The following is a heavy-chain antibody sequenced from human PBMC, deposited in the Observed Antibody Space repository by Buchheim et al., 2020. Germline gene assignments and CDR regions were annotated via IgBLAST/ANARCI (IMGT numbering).Heavy chain of an antibody. CDR2: INHSGST. V-gene: IGHV4-34*01. CDR1: GGSFSGYS. CDR3: ARGRTTLRVLRFLEWGPHFDY. J-gene: IGHJ4*02. D-gene: IGHD3-3*01. Sequence: QVQLQQWGAGLLKPSETLSLTFAVHGGSFSGYSWSWIRQPPGKGLEWIGEINHSGSTNYNPSLKSRVTISVDTSKNQFSLKLSSVTAADTAVYYCARGRTTLRVLRFLEWGPHFDYWGQGTL.